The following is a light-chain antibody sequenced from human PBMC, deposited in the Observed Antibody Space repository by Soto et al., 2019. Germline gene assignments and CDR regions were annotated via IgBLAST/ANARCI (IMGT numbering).Light chain of an antibody. J-gene: IGLJ1*01. V-gene: IGLV1-40*01. CDR3: QSYDSSLSGIV. Sequence: QSVLTQPPSVSGAPGQRVTISCTGSSSNIGAGYDVHWYQQLPGTAPKLLIYTNSNRPSGVPDRISGSKSGTSASLAITGLQAEAEADYYCQSYDSSLSGIVFGTGTKVTVL. CDR1: SSNIGAGYD. CDR2: TNS.